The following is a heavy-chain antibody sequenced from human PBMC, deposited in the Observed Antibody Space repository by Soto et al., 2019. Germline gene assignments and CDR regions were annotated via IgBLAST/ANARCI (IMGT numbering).Heavy chain of an antibody. CDR3: ARDPIGNRYSYGTRYFDY. CDR2: ISSSSSTI. D-gene: IGHD5-18*01. Sequence: GGSLRLSCAASGFTFSSYSMNWVRQAPGKGLEWVSYISSSSSTIYYADSVKGRFTISRDNAKNSLYLQMNSLRAEDTAVYYCARDPIGNRYSYGTRYFDYWGQGTLVTVSS. V-gene: IGHV3-48*04. J-gene: IGHJ4*02. CDR1: GFTFSSYS.